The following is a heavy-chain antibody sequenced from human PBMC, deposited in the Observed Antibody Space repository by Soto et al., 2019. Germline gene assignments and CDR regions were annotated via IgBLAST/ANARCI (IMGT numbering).Heavy chain of an antibody. CDR1: GGSISSYY. J-gene: IGHJ4*02. D-gene: IGHD2-15*01. CDR3: ARERGYCSGGSCPVDY. Sequence: SETLSLTCTVSGGSISSYYWSWIRQPPGKGLEWIGYIYYIGSTNYNPSLESRVTMSVDTSKNQFSLKLSSVTAADTAVYYCARERGYCSGGSCPVDYWGQGTLVTVSS. CDR2: IYYIGST. V-gene: IGHV4-59*01.